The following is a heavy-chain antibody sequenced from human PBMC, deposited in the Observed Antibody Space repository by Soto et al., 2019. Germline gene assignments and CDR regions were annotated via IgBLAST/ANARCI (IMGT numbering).Heavy chain of an antibody. D-gene: IGHD3-3*01. Sequence: SETLSLTCAVSGGYISSSNWWSWVRQPPGKGLEWIGEIYHSGSTNYNPSLKSRVTISVDKSKNQFSLKLSSVTAADTAVYYCARCESGYKYYYGMDVWGQGTTVTVSS. J-gene: IGHJ6*02. V-gene: IGHV4-4*02. CDR3: ARCESGYKYYYGMDV. CDR1: GGYISSSNW. CDR2: IYHSGST.